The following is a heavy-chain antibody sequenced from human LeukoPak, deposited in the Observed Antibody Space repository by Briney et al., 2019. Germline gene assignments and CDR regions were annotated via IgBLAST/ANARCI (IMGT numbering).Heavy chain of an antibody. CDR2: IIPKYSAS. Sequence: SVKVSCKASGGSFSDYPINWVRQAPGQGLEWLGGIIPKYSASNYAQAFQGRVTITADESTNIVYMEMSGLRPDDTAVYYCVRPDRIFGVPAAFDAWGQGTLVAVSS. V-gene: IGHV1-69*01. J-gene: IGHJ3*01. CDR1: GGSFSDYP. CDR3: VRPDRIFGVPAAFDA. D-gene: IGHD3-3*02.